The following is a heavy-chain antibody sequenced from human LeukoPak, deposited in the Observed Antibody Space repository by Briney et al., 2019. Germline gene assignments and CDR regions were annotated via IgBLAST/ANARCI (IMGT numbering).Heavy chain of an antibody. V-gene: IGHV4-39*01. D-gene: IGHD3-9*01. J-gene: IGHJ6*03. CDR3: ARHGDGYFDLGYYYYMDV. CDR2: IHYSGST. CDR1: GGSISSSSYY. Sequence: SETLSLTCTVSGGSISSSSYYWGWIRQPPGKGLEWIGSIHYSGSTYYNPSLKSRVTISVDTSKNQFSLKLSSVTAADTAVYYCARHGDGYFDLGYYYYMDVWGKGTTVTVSS.